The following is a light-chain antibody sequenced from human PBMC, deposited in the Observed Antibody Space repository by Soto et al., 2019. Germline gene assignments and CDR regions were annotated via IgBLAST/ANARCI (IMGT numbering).Light chain of an antibody. V-gene: IGLV2-14*01. CDR1: SSDVGAYKY. J-gene: IGLJ1*01. CDR3: SSYTSSSTQV. Sequence: HSALTQPASVSGSPGQSIAISCTGTSSDVGAYKYVSWYQQHPGKAPKFIIYEVTNRPSGVSDRFSGSKSGNTASLTISGLQAEDEADYYCSSYTSSSTQVFGTGTKVTVL. CDR2: EVT.